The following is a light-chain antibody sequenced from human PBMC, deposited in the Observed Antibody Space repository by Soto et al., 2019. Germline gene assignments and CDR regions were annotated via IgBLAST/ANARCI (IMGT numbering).Light chain of an antibody. CDR3: LHDYSYPRT. J-gene: IGKJ1*01. Sequence: AIQLTQSPSSLSTSVRDRVTITCRASQGISSYLAWYQQKPGKAPKLLIFKASTLETGVPSRFSGSGSGADFTLAIRSLQPEDSATYYCLHDYSYPRTFGQGTKVDIK. CDR2: KAS. CDR1: QGISSY. V-gene: IGKV1-6*01.